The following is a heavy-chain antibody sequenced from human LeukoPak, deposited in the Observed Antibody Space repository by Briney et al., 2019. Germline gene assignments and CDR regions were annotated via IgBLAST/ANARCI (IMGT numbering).Heavy chain of an antibody. V-gene: IGHV5-51*01. CDR1: GYNFINYW. Sequence: GESLKISCRASGYNFINYWIGWVRQMPGKGLEWMGIIYPGDSDIRYNPSFQGQVTISADKSISTAYLQWSSLKASDTAMYYCARPRGSGSYFDYWGQGTLVTVSS. D-gene: IGHD3-10*01. CDR3: ARPRGSGSYFDY. CDR2: IYPGDSDI. J-gene: IGHJ4*02.